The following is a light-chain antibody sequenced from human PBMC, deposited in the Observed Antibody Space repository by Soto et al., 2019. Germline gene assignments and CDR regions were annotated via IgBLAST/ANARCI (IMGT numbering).Light chain of an antibody. CDR2: VAS. CDR1: QSVGSN. J-gene: IGKJ1*01. V-gene: IGKV3-15*01. Sequence: EIVMTQSPATLSVSPGERATLSCRASQSVGSNLAWCQQKPGQAPRLLIYVASTRTTGIPARFSGSGSGTEFTLTISSRQAEDFAIYFCQQYNNWPPDRTFGQGTKLEIK. CDR3: QQYNNWPPDRT.